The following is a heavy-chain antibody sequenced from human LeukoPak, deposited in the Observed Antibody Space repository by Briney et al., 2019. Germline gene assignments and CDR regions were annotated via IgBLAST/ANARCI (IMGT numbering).Heavy chain of an antibody. CDR2: INSDGSST. CDR1: GFIFSSYW. V-gene: IGHV3-74*01. CDR3: ARDGNTFFAN. Sequence: PGGSLRLSCAASGFIFSSYWMHWVRQAPGKGLVWVSRINSDGSSTSYADSVKGRFTISRDNAKNTLYLQINSLRADDTAIYYCARDGNTFFANWGQGTLVTVSS. J-gene: IGHJ4*02.